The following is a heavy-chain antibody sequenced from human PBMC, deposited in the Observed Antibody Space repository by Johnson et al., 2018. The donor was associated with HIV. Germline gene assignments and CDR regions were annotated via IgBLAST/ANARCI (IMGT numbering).Heavy chain of an antibody. CDR2: IWYDGSKK. CDR1: GFTFSNYG. J-gene: IGHJ3*02. V-gene: IGHV3-33*08. D-gene: IGHD1-26*01. Sequence: QVQVVESGGGVVQPGRSLRLSCAASGFTFSNYGIHWVRQAPGKGLEWVAVIWYDGSKKYYADSVKGRFTISRDNSKNTLYLQMNSLRAEDTAVYYCARRYSGSYRGAFDMWGQGTMVTVAS. CDR3: ARRYSGSYRGAFDM.